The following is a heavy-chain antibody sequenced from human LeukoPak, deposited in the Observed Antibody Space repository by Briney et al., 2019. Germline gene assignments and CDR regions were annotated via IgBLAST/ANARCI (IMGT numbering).Heavy chain of an antibody. Sequence: GGSLRLSCAASGFTVSSNFMSWVRQAPGKGLEWVSIIYSDGTTSHADSVKGRFTISRDSSKNTLYLQMNSLRAEDTAVYYCASDYNFDYWGQGTLVTVPS. CDR2: IYSDGTT. CDR1: GFTVSSNF. D-gene: IGHD2-2*02. CDR3: ASDYNFDY. V-gene: IGHV3-66*01. J-gene: IGHJ4*02.